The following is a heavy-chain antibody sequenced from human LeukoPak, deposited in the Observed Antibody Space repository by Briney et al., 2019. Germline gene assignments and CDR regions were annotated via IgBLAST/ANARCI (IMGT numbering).Heavy chain of an antibody. J-gene: IGHJ5*02. Sequence: RASETLSLTCTVSGGSISSYYWSWIRQPPGKGLEWIGYIYYSGSTNYNPSLKSRVTISVDTSKNQFSLKLSSVTAADTAVYYCAASVGWFDPWGRGTLVTVSS. V-gene: IGHV4-59*01. CDR1: GGSISSYY. D-gene: IGHD2-2*01. CDR2: IYYSGST. CDR3: AASVGWFDP.